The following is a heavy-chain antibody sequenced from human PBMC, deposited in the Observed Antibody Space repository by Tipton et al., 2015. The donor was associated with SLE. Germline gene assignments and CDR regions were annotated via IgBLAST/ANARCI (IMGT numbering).Heavy chain of an antibody. CDR3: ARDQFPTIFGVVIRYYYYYGMDV. D-gene: IGHD3-3*01. J-gene: IGHJ6*02. CDR1: GFTFSSYA. V-gene: IGHV3-30*04. Sequence: SLRLSCAASGFTFSSYAMHWVRQAPGKGLEWVAVISYDGSNKYYADSVKGRFTISRDNSKNTLYLQMNSLRAEDTAVYYCARDQFPTIFGVVIRYYYYYGMDVWGQGTTVTVSS. CDR2: ISYDGSNK.